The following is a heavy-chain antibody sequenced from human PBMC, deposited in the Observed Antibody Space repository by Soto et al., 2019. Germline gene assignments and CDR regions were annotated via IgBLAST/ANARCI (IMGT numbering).Heavy chain of an antibody. CDR2: INHSGST. CDR3: ARGQSTVTSEDYYDYYYIDV. V-gene: IGHV4-34*01. CDR1: GGSFSGYY. J-gene: IGHJ6*03. Sequence: SETLSLTCAVYGGSFSGYYWSWIRQPPGKGLEWIGEINHSGSTNYNPSLKSRVTVSVDTSKNQFSLKLSSVTAADTAVYYCARGQSTVTSEDYYDYYYIDVWGKGTPVTVSS. D-gene: IGHD4-17*01.